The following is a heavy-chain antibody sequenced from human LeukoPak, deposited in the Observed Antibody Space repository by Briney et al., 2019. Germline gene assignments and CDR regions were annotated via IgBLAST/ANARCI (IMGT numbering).Heavy chain of an antibody. D-gene: IGHD2-15*01. CDR2: INHRGGS. V-gene: IGHV4-34*01. J-gene: IGHJ4*02. Sequence: SETLSLTCAVYGESFSAYFWNWIRQAPGKPLEYIGEINHRGGSHYNPSLKTRVTLSVDTSKNQFSLKLTSVTAAHTAVYFCARGSSFDGYCSAGACDAGYYDSWGQGTPVTVSS. CDR1: GESFSAYF. CDR3: ARGSSFDGYCSAGACDAGYYDS.